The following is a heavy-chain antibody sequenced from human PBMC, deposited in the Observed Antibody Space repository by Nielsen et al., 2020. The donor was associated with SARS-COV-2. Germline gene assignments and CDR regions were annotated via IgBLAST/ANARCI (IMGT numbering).Heavy chain of an antibody. CDR2: ISSSSSYI. J-gene: IGHJ4*02. D-gene: IGHD2-15*01. Sequence: GGSLRLSCAASGFAFSSYSMNWVRQAPGKGLEWVSSISSSSSYIYYADSVKGRFTISRDNAKNSLYLQMNSLRAEDTAVYYCARRGCSGGSCYSNYWGQGTLVTVSS. CDR1: GFAFSSYS. V-gene: IGHV3-21*01. CDR3: ARRGCSGGSCYSNY.